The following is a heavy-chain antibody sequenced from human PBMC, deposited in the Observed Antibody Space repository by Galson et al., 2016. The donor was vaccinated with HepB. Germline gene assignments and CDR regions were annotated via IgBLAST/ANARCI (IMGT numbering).Heavy chain of an antibody. CDR3: ARDWYCSAGSCYDAFDI. CDR1: GYTFTSYG. Sequence: SVKVSCKASGYTFTSYGISWVRQAPGQGLEWTGWISTYDGDTNYAQNLQGRVTMTTDTSTTTAYMELRSLRSDDTAMYYCARDWYCSAGSCYDAFDIWGQGTMVTVSS. V-gene: IGHV1-18*01. CDR2: ISTYDGDT. D-gene: IGHD2-15*01. J-gene: IGHJ3*02.